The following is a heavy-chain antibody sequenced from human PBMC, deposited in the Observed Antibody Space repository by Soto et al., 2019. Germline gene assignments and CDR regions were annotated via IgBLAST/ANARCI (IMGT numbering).Heavy chain of an antibody. V-gene: IGHV1-18*01. D-gene: IGHD6-6*01. J-gene: IGHJ4*02. CDR3: ARALTAGRPFDY. CDR2: ISAFNGNT. CDR1: GFTFTIYG. Sequence: GASVKVSCKASGFTFTIYGISWVRQAPGQGLEWMGWISAFNGNTTYAQKVLGRVTMTTHTSTTTGYMELRSLRSDDTAMYYCARALTAGRPFDYWGQGTLVTVSS.